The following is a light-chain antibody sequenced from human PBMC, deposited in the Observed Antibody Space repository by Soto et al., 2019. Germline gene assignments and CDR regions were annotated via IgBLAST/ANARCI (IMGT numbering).Light chain of an antibody. CDR3: QSYDSSLSVNVV. CDR1: SSNIGAGYD. J-gene: IGLJ2*01. CDR2: GNS. Sequence: QAVVTQPPSVSGAPGQRVTISCTGSSSNIGAGYDVHWYQQLPGTAPKLLIYGNSNRPSGVPDRFSGSKSGTSASLAITGLQAEDEADSYCQSYDSSLSVNVVFGGGTKLTVL. V-gene: IGLV1-40*01.